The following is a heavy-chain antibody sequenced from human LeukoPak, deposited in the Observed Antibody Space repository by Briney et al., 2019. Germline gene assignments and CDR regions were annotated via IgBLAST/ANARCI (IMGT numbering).Heavy chain of an antibody. CDR2: IYTSGST. CDR3: ARTPGVGYDFDY. D-gene: IGHD3-3*01. J-gene: IGHJ4*02. CDR1: GGSLSSGSYY. Sequence: PSQTLSLTCTVSGGSLSSGSYYWSWIRQPAGKGLEWIGRIYTSGSTNYNPSLKSRVTISVDTSKNQFSLKLSSVTAADTAVYYCARTPGVGYDFDYGGQGNLVTVSS. V-gene: IGHV4-61*02.